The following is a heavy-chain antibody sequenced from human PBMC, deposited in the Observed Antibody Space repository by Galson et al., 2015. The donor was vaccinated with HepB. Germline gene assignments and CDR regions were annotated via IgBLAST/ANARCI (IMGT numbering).Heavy chain of an antibody. D-gene: IGHD3-22*01. CDR3: ARSIDYDSSGFDY. CDR2: IDWDDDK. J-gene: IGHJ4*02. CDR1: GFSLSTSGMR. V-gene: IGHV2-70*04. Sequence: PALVKPTQTLTLTCTFSGFSLSTSGMRVSWIRQPPGKALEWLARIDWDDDKFYSTSLKTRLTISKDTSKNQVVLTMTNMDPVDTATYYCARSIDYDSSGFDYWGQGTLVTVSS.